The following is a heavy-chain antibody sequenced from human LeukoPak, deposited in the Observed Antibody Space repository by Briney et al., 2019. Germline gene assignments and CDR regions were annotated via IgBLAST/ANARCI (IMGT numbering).Heavy chain of an antibody. CDR1: GFTFSNAW. V-gene: IGHV3-74*01. Sequence: GGSLRLSCAASGFTFSNAWMHWVRQAPGKGLVWVSRINDDGSYTAYADSVKGRFTISRDNAKNTLYLQMDSLRAEDTAVYYCAKGSRYYYDSSGGRDAFDIWGQGTMVTVSS. J-gene: IGHJ3*02. CDR2: INDDGSYT. D-gene: IGHD3-22*01. CDR3: AKGSRYYYDSSGGRDAFDI.